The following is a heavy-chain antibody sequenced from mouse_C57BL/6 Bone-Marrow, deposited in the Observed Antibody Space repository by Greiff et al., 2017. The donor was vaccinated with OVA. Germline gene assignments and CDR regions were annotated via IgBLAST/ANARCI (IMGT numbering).Heavy chain of an antibody. J-gene: IGHJ1*03. Sequence: VQLQQSGAELARPGASVKLSCKASGYTFTSYGISWVKQRPGQGLEWIGEIYPRSGNTYYNEKFKGKATLTADTSSSTAYMELRSLTAEDAAVYFCGRRGITTGVAWYFDVWGTGTTVTVSS. CDR1: GYTFTSYG. D-gene: IGHD1-1*01. V-gene: IGHV1-81*01. CDR3: GRRGITTGVAWYFDV. CDR2: IYPRSGNT.